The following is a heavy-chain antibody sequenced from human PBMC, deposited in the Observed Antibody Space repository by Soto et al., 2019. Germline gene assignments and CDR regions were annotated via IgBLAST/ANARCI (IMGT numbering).Heavy chain of an antibody. V-gene: IGHV4-38-2*01. CDR3: ARAIAARSGTFDP. Sequence: KASETLSLTCAVSGYSISSGYYWGWIRQPPGKGLEWIGSIYHSGSTYYNPSLKSRVTISVDTSKNQFSLKLSSVTAADTAVYYCARAIAARSGTFDPWGQGTLVTVSS. D-gene: IGHD6-6*01. CDR1: GYSISSGYY. J-gene: IGHJ5*02. CDR2: IYHSGST.